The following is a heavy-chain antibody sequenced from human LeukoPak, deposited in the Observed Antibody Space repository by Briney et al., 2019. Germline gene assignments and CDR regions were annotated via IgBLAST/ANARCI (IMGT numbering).Heavy chain of an antibody. V-gene: IGHV4-39*07. D-gene: IGHD5-18*01. CDR1: GGSISSSSYY. J-gene: IGHJ4*02. CDR2: IYYSGST. CDR3: ARDKDTAMASDY. Sequence: MTSETLSLTCTVSGGSISSSSYYWGWIRQPPGKGLEWIGSIYYSGSTYYNPSLKSRVTISVDTSKNQFSLKLSSVTAADTAVYYCARDKDTAMASDYWGQGTLVTVSS.